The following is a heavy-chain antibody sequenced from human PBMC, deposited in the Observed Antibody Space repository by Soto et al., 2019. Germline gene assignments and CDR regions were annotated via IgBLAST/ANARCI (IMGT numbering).Heavy chain of an antibody. V-gene: IGHV3-23*01. Sequence: EVQLLESGGGLVQPGGSLRLSCAASGFTFSSYAFTWVRQSPGKGLEWVSSISGNGAGTYHADSVKGRFTISRDNFKNPLFLQMNSLRAEDTAVYYCARIGDGLGTCYWGQGTLVTVSS. CDR2: ISGNGAGT. CDR1: GFTFSSYA. D-gene: IGHD3-10*01. CDR3: ARIGDGLGTCY. J-gene: IGHJ4*02.